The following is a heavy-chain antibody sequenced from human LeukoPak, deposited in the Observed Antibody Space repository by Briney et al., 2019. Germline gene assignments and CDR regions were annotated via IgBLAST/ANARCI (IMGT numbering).Heavy chain of an antibody. Sequence: SETLSLTCTVSGGSISSYYWSWIQQPPGKGLEWIGYIYYSGSTNYNPSLKSRVTISVDTSKNQFSLKLSSVTAADTAVYYCARTLAAAGGFDYWGQGTLVTVSS. V-gene: IGHV4-59*01. CDR3: ARTLAAAGGFDY. CDR2: IYYSGST. CDR1: GGSISSYY. D-gene: IGHD6-13*01. J-gene: IGHJ4*02.